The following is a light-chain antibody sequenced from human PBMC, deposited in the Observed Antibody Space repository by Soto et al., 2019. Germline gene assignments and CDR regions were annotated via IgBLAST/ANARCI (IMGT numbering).Light chain of an antibody. CDR2: EVS. Sequence: QSALTQPASVSGSPGQSITISCTGTSSDIGGYNYASWYQQHPGKAPKLMIYEVSNRPSGVSNRFSGSKSGNTASLTISGLQPEDGADYYCTSHTSSSTLYYVFGTGTKVTVL. CDR1: SSDIGGYNY. CDR3: TSHTSSSTLYYV. J-gene: IGLJ1*01. V-gene: IGLV2-14*01.